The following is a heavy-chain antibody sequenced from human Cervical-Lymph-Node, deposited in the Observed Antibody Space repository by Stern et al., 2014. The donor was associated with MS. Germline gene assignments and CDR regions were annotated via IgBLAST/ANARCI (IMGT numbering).Heavy chain of an antibody. D-gene: IGHD2/OR15-2a*01. CDR3: AHRTSLPVILASNWLDP. CDR1: GFSLSNSGVG. V-gene: IGHV2-5*02. CDR2: LFWDDDK. J-gene: IGHJ5*02. Sequence: QVPLIDSCPTLVKPTQTLTLSFTFSGFSLSNSGVGLGWLRQTPGMAPAWLAILFWDDDKRYSPSFKNRITISKDTTKNQVVLAMTNVDPEDTATYFCAHRTSLPVILASNWLDPWGQGLLVTVSS.